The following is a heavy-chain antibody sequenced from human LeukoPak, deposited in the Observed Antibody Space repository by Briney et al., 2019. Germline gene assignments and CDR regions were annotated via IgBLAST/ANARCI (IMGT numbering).Heavy chain of an antibody. CDR1: GYIFSSYC. CDR2: SSANNGNT. CDR3: ARDGYSYGYWMYYFDY. V-gene: IGHV1-18*01. D-gene: IGHD5-18*01. Sequence: ASVKVSCKTSGYIFSSYCISWVRQAPGQGLEWMGWSSANNGNTNYAQKLQGRVTMTKDTSTNTAYMELRSLRVDDTAVYYCARDGYSYGYWMYYFDYWGQGTLVTVSS. J-gene: IGHJ4*02.